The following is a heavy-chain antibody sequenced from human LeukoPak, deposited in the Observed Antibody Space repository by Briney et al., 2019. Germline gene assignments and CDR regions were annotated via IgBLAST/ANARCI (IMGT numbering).Heavy chain of an antibody. CDR1: GFTFSTYG. D-gene: IGHD1-26*01. J-gene: IGHJ5*02. V-gene: IGHV3-33*01. CDR2: IWYDGSNK. Sequence: PGRSLRLSCVASGFTFSTYGMHWVRQAPGKGLEWVAGIWYDGSNKYYADSVKGRFTISRDNSKDTLYLQTSSLRVEDTAVYHCARGVGAGYNWFDPWGQGTLVTVSS. CDR3: ARGVGAGYNWFDP.